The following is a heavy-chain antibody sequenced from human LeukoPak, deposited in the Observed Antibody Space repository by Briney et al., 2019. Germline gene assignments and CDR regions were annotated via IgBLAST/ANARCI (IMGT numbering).Heavy chain of an antibody. CDR3: GRSNYYESSGFDY. V-gene: IGHV4-59*08. CDR2: IYYSGST. CDR1: GGSLSSYY. J-gene: IGHJ4*02. Sequence: SETLSLTCTVSGGSLSSYYWSWIRQPPRKGVEWVGNIYYSGSTNYNPSLNRRVTISSDTPKNQSSLKLSYVTAADTAVYYCGRSNYYESSGFDYWGQGTLVTVSS. D-gene: IGHD3-22*01.